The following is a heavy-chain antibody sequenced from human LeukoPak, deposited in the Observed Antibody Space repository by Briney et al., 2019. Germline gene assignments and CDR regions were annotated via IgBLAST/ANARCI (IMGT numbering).Heavy chain of an antibody. J-gene: IGHJ5*02. CDR1: GFSFRSYW. D-gene: IGHD3-9*01. CDR2: IKQDGSEK. Sequence: GGSLRLSCAATGFSFRSYWVNWVRQAPGKGLEWLAIIKQDGSEKHYKGSVEGRFTISRDNAKNSLHLQMNSLRAEDTAVYYCAGGSGYLITSWGQGTLVTVSS. CDR3: AGGSGYLITS. V-gene: IGHV3-7*01.